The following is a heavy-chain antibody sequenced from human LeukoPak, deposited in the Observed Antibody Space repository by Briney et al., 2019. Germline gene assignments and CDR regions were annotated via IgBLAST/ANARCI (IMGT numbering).Heavy chain of an antibody. CDR3: ARREILTGYYSGFDY. Sequence: SETLSLTCAVYGGSFSGYYWSWIRQPPGKGLEWIGEINHSGSTNYNPSLKSRVTISVDTSKNQFSLKLSSVTAADTAVYYCARREILTGYYSGFDYWGQGTLVTVSS. D-gene: IGHD3-9*01. CDR1: GGSFSGYY. V-gene: IGHV4-34*01. CDR2: INHSGST. J-gene: IGHJ4*02.